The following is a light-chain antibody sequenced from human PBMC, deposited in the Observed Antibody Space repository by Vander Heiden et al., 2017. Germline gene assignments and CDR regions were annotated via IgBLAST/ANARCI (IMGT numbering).Light chain of an antibody. V-gene: IGKV1-39*01. CDR1: QSISSY. CDR3: QQSDSTPYT. J-gene: IGKJ2*01. Sequence: DIQMTQSPSSLSASVGDRVTITCRASQSISSYLNWYQQKPGKAPKLLIYAASSLQSGVPSTFSGSGPGTDFTLTISMLQPEDFATYYSQQSDSTPYTFGQGTKLEIK. CDR2: AAS.